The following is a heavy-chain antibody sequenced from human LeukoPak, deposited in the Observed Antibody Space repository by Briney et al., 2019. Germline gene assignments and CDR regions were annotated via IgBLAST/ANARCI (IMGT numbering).Heavy chain of an antibody. CDR3: ARDVVAARGSFDY. CDR2: IYTSGST. D-gene: IGHD2-2*01. CDR1: GDSISGFY. J-gene: IGHJ4*02. Sequence: NPSETLSLTCTVSGDSISGFYWSWIRQAAGKGLEWIGHIYTSGSTNYNPSLKSRVTMSVDMSKNQFSLKLRSVTAADTAVYYCARDVVAARGSFDYWGQGTLVTVSS. V-gene: IGHV4-4*07.